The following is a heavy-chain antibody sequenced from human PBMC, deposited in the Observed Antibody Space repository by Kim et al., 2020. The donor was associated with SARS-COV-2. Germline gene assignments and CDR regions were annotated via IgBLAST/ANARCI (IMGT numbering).Heavy chain of an antibody. J-gene: IGHJ4*02. CDR1: GYRFAKYD. V-gene: IGHV1-8*01. CDR3: ARGDGIDH. Sequence: ASVKVSCKASGYRFAKYDINWVRQASGQGLEWMGRIIPDGGDTAYAQKFQGRLTMTTDTSINTAYMELTGLNSDDTAKYYCARGDGIDHWGQGTLVTVSS. CDR2: IIPDGGDT.